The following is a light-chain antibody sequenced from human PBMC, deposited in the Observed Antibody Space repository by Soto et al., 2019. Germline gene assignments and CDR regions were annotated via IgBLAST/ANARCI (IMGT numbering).Light chain of an antibody. J-gene: IGKJ3*01. CDR3: QQYDNPLIT. Sequence: DIPMTQSPSSLSASVGDRVTITCQASQDISNYLKWYQQKPGKAPKLLIYDASNLETGVPSRFSGSGSGTDFTFTISSLQPEDIATYYCQQYDNPLITFGPGTKVDIK. CDR2: DAS. V-gene: IGKV1-33*01. CDR1: QDISNY.